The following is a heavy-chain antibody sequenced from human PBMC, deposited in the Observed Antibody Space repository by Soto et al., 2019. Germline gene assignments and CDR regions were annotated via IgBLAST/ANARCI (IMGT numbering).Heavy chain of an antibody. J-gene: IGHJ6*02. V-gene: IGHV4-30-2*01. Sequence: SETLSLTCAVSGGSISSGGYSWSWIRQPPGKGLEWIGYIYHSGSTYYNPSLKSRVTISVDRSKNQFSLKLSSVTAADTAVYYCARRKYYYDSSCYYINYYYYGMDVWGQGTTVTVSS. D-gene: IGHD3-22*01. CDR2: IYHSGST. CDR1: GGSISSGGYS. CDR3: ARRKYYYDSSCYYINYYYYGMDV.